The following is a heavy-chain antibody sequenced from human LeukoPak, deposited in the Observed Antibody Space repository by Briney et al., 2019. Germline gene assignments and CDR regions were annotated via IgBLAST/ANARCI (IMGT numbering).Heavy chain of an antibody. D-gene: IGHD6-19*01. V-gene: IGHV3-23*01. Sequence: TGGSLRLSCAASGFTFSSYAMSWVRQAPGKGLEWVSSISGSGGSTYYADSVKGRFTTSRDNSKNTLFLQMNSLRAEDTAVYYCAKRAVPGNAFFDNWGQGTLVTVSS. J-gene: IGHJ4*02. CDR2: ISGSGGST. CDR1: GFTFSSYA. CDR3: AKRAVPGNAFFDN.